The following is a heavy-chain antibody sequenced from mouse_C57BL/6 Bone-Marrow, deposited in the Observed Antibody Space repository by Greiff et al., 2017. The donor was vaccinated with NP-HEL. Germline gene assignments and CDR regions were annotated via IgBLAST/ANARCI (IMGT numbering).Heavy chain of an antibody. D-gene: IGHD2-5*01. CDR2: ISDGGSYT. J-gene: IGHJ3*01. V-gene: IGHV5-4*01. CDR1: GFTFSSYA. CDR3: ARERPYYSNLAWFAY. Sequence: EVKVVESGGGLVKPGGSLKLSCAASGFTFSSYAMSWVRQTPEKRLEWVATISDGGSYTYYPDNVKGRFTISRDNAKNNLYLQMSHLKSEDTAMYYCARERPYYSNLAWFAYWGQGTLVTVSA.